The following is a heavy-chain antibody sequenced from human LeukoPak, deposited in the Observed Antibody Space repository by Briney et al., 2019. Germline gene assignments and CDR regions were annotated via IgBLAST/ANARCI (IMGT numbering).Heavy chain of an antibody. V-gene: IGHV4-61*05. CDR2: IYYSGST. Sequence: PSETLSLTCTVSGDSITSGSYYWGWIRQPPGKGLEWIGYIYYSGSTNYNPSLKSRVTISVDTSKNQFSLKLSSVTAADTAVYYCAKQYYDSSINDAFDIWGQGTMVTVSS. CDR3: AKQYYDSSINDAFDI. CDR1: GDSITSGSYY. D-gene: IGHD3-22*01. J-gene: IGHJ3*02.